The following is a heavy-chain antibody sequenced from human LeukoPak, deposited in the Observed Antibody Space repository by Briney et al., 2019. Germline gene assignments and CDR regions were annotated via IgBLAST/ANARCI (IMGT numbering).Heavy chain of an antibody. CDR1: GFTVSSYD. Sequence: PGGSLRLSCAASGFTVSSYDMHWVRQTTGERLEWVSAIGPAGDTYYSDSVKGRFTILRDNVKNSLYLQMNSLRAGDTAVYHCARVRSGVWILDYWGQGTLVTVSS. D-gene: IGHD5/OR15-5a*01. CDR2: IGPAGDT. CDR3: ARVRSGVWILDY. V-gene: IGHV3-13*01. J-gene: IGHJ4*02.